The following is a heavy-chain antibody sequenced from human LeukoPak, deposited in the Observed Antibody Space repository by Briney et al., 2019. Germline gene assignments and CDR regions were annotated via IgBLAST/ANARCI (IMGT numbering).Heavy chain of an antibody. CDR2: IYYSGST. CDR1: GGSISSSSYY. D-gene: IGHD6-13*01. CDR3: ARVASRSSWSWFGP. J-gene: IGHJ5*02. V-gene: IGHV4-39*07. Sequence: SETLSLTCTVSGGSISSSSYYWGWIRQPPGKGLEWIGSIYYSGSTNYNPSLKSRVTISVDTSKNQFSLKLSSVTAADTAVYYCARVASRSSWSWFGPWGQGTLVTVSS.